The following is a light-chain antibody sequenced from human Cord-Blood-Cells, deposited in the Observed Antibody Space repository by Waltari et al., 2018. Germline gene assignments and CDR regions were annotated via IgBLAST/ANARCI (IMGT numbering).Light chain of an antibody. CDR3: QQYNNWPPLT. CDR1: QSVSSN. V-gene: IGKV3-15*01. J-gene: IGKJ4*01. Sequence: EIVMTQSPATLSVSPGERATLSCRASQSVSSNLDWYQQKPGQAPRLLIYGASTRATGIPARCSGSGSGTEFTLTISSLQSEDFAVYYCQQYNNWPPLTFGGGTKVEIK. CDR2: GAS.